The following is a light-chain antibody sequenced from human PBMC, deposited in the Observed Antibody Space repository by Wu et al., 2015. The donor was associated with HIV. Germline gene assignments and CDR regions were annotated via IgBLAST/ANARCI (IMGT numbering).Light chain of an antibody. V-gene: IGKV3-20*01. J-gene: IGKJ1*01. CDR3: QQYSSSPRT. CDR2: GAT. Sequence: EVVLTQSPGTLSLPPGERATLSCRSSQTVTSSYLAWYQQKPGQAPSLLIYGATSRATGIPDRFSGSGSEKDFTLTISSVEPEDFAVYYCQQYSSSPRTFGQGTRVEFK. CDR1: QTVTSSY.